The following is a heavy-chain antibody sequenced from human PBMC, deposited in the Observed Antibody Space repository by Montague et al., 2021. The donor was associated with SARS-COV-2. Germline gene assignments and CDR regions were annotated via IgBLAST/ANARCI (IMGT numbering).Heavy chain of an antibody. CDR1: GFTFSHYA. CDR2: IGDSGSKT. D-gene: IGHD2-21*01. CDR3: AKDPIPGGSNPYYFDF. V-gene: IGHV3-23*01. J-gene: IGHJ4*02. Sequence: SRRLSCAASGFTFSHYAMSWVRWAPGKGLEWVSAIGDSGSKTHYADSVKGRFTISRDSSKNTLSLEMNSLKVDDTAVYYCAKDPIPGGSNPYYFDFWGQGTLVTVS.